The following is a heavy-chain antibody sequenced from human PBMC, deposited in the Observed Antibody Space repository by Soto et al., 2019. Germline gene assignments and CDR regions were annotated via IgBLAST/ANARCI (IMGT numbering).Heavy chain of an antibody. J-gene: IGHJ4*02. CDR3: ARNLETYAGIADLFDY. V-gene: IGHV1-3*01. CDR2: INAGNGNT. Sequence: ASVKVSCKASGYTLTNYAMHWVRQAPGQRPEWMGWINAGNGNTKYSQKFQGRVTITRDTSASTAYMELGSLRSEDTAVYYCARNLETYAGIADLFDYWGQGTLVTVSS. D-gene: IGHD6-13*01. CDR1: GYTLTNYA.